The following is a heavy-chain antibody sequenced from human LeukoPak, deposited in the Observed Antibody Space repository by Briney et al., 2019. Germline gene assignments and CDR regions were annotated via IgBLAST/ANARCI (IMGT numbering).Heavy chain of an antibody. Sequence: GGSLRLSCEASGFTFNTYWMSWIRQAPGKGLEWVANIKQDGSEIYYADSVKGRFTISRDNGKNSVYLQMNSLRAEDAAVYYCARAESVYAKFYYYYYGMDVWGQGTTVTVPS. D-gene: IGHD2-8*01. CDR3: ARAESVYAKFYYYYYGMDV. J-gene: IGHJ6*02. V-gene: IGHV3-7*03. CDR2: IKQDGSEI. CDR1: GFTFNTYW.